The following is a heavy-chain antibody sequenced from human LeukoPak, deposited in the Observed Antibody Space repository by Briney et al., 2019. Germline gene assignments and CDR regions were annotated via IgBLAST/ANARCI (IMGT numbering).Heavy chain of an antibody. CDR2: INLDETET. CDR3: ARGYIYGYDC. Sequence: GGSLRLSCAASGFTFSSYWMTWVRQAPGKGLEWVTNINLDETETDYVDSVKGRFAISRDNARNTLYLQMNSLRAEDTAVYYCARGYIYGYDCWGQGALVTVSS. CDR1: GFTFSSYW. J-gene: IGHJ4*02. D-gene: IGHD5-18*01. V-gene: IGHV3-7*02.